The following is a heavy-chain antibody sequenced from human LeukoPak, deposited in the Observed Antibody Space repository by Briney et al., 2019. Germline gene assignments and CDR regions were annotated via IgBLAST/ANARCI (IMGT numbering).Heavy chain of an antibody. CDR1: GYSFTSGHY. V-gene: IGHV4-38-2*02. D-gene: IGHD6-13*01. CDR3: AGARGYRRIY. CDR2: IYHTGSA. J-gene: IGHJ4*02. Sequence: SETLSLTCSVSGYSFTSGHYWGWIRQPPGKGLEWIANIYHTGSAHYNPSLKSRVTISVDTSKNQFSLKLSSVTAADTAVYYCAGARGYRRIYWGQGTLVTVCS.